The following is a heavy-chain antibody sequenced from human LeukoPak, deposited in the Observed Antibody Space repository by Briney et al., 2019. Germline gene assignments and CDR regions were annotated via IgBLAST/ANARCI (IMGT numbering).Heavy chain of an antibody. D-gene: IGHD3-3*01. Sequence: SVKVSCKASVGTFSSYAISWVRQAPGQGLEWTGGIIPIFGTANYAQKFQGRVTITADKSTSTAYMELSSLRSEDTAVYYCARDRRDFWSGYYRANWFDPWGQGTLVTVSS. V-gene: IGHV1-69*06. CDR1: VGTFSSYA. J-gene: IGHJ5*02. CDR3: ARDRRDFWSGYYRANWFDP. CDR2: IIPIFGTA.